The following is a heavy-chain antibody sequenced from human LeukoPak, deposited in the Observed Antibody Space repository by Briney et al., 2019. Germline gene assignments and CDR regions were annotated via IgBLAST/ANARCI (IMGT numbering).Heavy chain of an antibody. CDR1: GGSISSSNW. Sequence: KTSETLSLTCAVSGGSISSSNWWSWVRQPPGKRLEWIGEIYHSESTNYNPSLKSRVTISVDTSKNQFSLKLSSVTAADTAVYYCARHQSYVRYLYYFDYWGQGTLVTVSS. CDR3: ARHQSYVRYLYYFDY. V-gene: IGHV4-4*02. J-gene: IGHJ4*02. D-gene: IGHD3-10*02. CDR2: IYHSEST.